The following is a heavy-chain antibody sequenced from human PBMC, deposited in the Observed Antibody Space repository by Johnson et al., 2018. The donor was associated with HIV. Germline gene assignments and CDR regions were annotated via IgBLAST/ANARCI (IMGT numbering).Heavy chain of an antibody. CDR1: GFTFSSYA. J-gene: IGHJ3*02. CDR3: AKGPGWNSGYYYSDAFDI. CDR2: IKQDGSEK. V-gene: IGHV3-7*03. Sequence: VQLVESGGGVVQPGRSLRLSCAASGFTFSSYAMHWVRQAPGKGLEWVANIKQDGSEKYYVDSVKARFPISRDNAKTSLYLKMNSLRAEDTALYYFAKGPGWNSGYYYSDAFDIWGQGTMVTVSS. D-gene: IGHD3-22*01.